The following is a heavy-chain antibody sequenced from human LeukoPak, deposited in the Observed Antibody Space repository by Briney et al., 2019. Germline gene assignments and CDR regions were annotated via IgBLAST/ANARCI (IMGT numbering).Heavy chain of an antibody. V-gene: IGHV1-46*01. J-gene: IGHJ4*02. CDR3: ARDEVAYYDSSGPEPFDY. D-gene: IGHD3-22*01. CDR1: GYTFTSYY. CDR2: INPSAGST. Sequence: ASVKVSCKXSGYTFTSYYMHWVRQAPGQGLEWMGIINPSAGSTSYAQKFQGRVTMTRDTSTSTVYMELSSLRSEDTAVYYCARDEVAYYDSSGPEPFDYWGQGTLVTVSS.